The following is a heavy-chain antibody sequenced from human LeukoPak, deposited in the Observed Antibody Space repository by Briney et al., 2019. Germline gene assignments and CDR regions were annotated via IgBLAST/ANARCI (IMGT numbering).Heavy chain of an antibody. CDR1: GGSISSGDYY. CDR3: AREVAAAGGHNWFDP. V-gene: IGHV4-61*08. Sequence: SQTLSLTCTVSGGSISSGDYYWSWIRQPPGKGLEWIGYIYYSGSTNYNPSLKSRVTISVDTSKNQFSLKLSSVTAADTAVYYCAREVAAAGGHNWFDPWGQGTLVTVSS. CDR2: IYYSGST. D-gene: IGHD6-13*01. J-gene: IGHJ5*02.